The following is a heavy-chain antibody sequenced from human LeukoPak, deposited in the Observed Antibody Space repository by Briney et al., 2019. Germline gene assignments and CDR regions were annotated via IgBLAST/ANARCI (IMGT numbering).Heavy chain of an antibody. J-gene: IGHJ4*02. CDR2: ISYDGSNK. D-gene: IGHD6-13*01. Sequence: GRSLRLSCAASGFTFSSYGMHWVRQAPGKGLEWVAVISYDGSNKYYADSVKGRFTISRDNSKNTLYLQMDSLRAEDTAVYYCARAQMPIAAAGSDYWGQGTLVTVSS. V-gene: IGHV3-30*03. CDR1: GFTFSSYG. CDR3: ARAQMPIAAAGSDY.